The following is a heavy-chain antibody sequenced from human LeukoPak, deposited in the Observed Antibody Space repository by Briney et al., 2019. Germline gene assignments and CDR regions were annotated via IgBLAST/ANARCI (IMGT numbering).Heavy chain of an antibody. Sequence: GSLRLSCAASGFTFDNYRMSWVRQAPGKGLEWVSTVNADGGNTYYADSVKGRFTISRDNSKSTLILQMNSLSVEDTALYYCTKRVKYGGTWDHFADWGQGTLVTV. J-gene: IGHJ4*02. V-gene: IGHV3-23*01. D-gene: IGHD1-26*01. CDR1: GFTFDNYR. CDR2: VNADGGNT. CDR3: TKRVKYGGTWDHFAD.